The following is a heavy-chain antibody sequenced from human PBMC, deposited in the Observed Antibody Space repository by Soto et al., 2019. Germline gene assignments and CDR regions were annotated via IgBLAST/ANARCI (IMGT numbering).Heavy chain of an antibody. CDR1: GFTFSNYC. D-gene: IGHD2-2*01. V-gene: IGHV3-30*18. CDR3: AKSRDAYNFYFYYGMDV. Sequence: GGSLRLSCAASGFTFSNYCMHWVRQTPGKGLEWVALILYDGSNKYYGDSVKGRFTISRDNSKNTLYLQVSSLRAEDTAVYYCAKSRDAYNFYFYYGMDVWGQGTTVTVSS. J-gene: IGHJ6*02. CDR2: ILYDGSNK.